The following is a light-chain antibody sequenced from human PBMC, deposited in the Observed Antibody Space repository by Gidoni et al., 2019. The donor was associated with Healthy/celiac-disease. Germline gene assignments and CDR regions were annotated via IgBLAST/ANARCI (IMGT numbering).Light chain of an antibody. CDR2: DAS. CDR3: QPYDNLPLT. Sequence: IQMTQSPSSLSAYVGDRVTITCQASQYISNYLNWYQQKPGKAPKHLIYDASNLETGVPSRFSGSGSGTDFTFTISRLQPEDIATYYCQPYDNLPLTFGGGTKVEIK. J-gene: IGKJ4*01. V-gene: IGKV1-33*01. CDR1: QYISNY.